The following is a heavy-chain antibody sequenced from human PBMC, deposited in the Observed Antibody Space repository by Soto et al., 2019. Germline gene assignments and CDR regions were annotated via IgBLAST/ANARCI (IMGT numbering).Heavy chain of an antibody. D-gene: IGHD2-2*02. V-gene: IGHV1-69*02. CDR1: GGNFSSYT. CDR2: IIPILGIA. CDR3: SMEYCSSTISYRDY. J-gene: IGHJ4*02. Sequence: QVQLVQSVAEVKKPGSSVKVSCKASGGNFSSYTISWVRQAPGKGLEWMGRIIPILGIANYAQKFQGRVAITADTPTSLAYMELSSLRSEDTSVYYCSMEYCSSTISYRDYWGPGTLVTVSS.